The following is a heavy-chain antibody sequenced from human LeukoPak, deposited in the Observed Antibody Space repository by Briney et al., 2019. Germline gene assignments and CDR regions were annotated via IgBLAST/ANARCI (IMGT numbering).Heavy chain of an antibody. Sequence: GRSLRLSCAASGFTFSSYGMHWVCQAPGKGLEWVAVIWYDGSNKYYADSVKGRFTISRDNSKNTLYLQMNSLRAEDTAVYYCARDQGYYRSGGGFDYWGQGTLVTVSS. D-gene: IGHD3-10*01. CDR2: IWYDGSNK. CDR1: GFTFSSYG. CDR3: ARDQGYYRSGGGFDY. V-gene: IGHV3-33*01. J-gene: IGHJ4*02.